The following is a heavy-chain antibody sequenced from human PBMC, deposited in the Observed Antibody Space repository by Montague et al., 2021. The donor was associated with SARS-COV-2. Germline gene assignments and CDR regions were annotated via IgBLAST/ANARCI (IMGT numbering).Heavy chain of an antibody. Sequence: SETLSLTCAVHGTSFSGYYWNWIRQPPGKGLEWIGEINRGGSTKYSPSLKSRLTILADTSKNQFSLKLTSVAAADTAVYYCARLRDGVVPSPILGVGPYYSYYYMDVWGRGTTVTVSS. D-gene: IGHD3-10*01. CDR1: GTSFSGYY. CDR2: INRGGST. CDR3: ARLRDGVVPSPILGVGPYYSYYYMDV. J-gene: IGHJ6*03. V-gene: IGHV4-34*01.